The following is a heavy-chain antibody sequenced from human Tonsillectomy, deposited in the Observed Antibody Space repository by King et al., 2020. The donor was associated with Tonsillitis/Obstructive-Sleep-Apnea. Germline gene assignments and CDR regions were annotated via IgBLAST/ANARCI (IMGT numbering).Heavy chain of an antibody. CDR2: IYYSGGT. J-gene: IGHJ3*02. D-gene: IGHD3-10*01. Sequence: QLQESGPGLVKPSETLSLTCTVSGGSISSYYWSWIRPPPGKRLEWIGDIYYSGGTNYNPSLKIRVTISVDTSKNQFSLTLSPVPAADTAVYYCARGIRGDNDAFDIWGQGTMVTVSS. V-gene: IGHV4-59*01. CDR1: GGSISSYY. CDR3: ARGIRGDNDAFDI.